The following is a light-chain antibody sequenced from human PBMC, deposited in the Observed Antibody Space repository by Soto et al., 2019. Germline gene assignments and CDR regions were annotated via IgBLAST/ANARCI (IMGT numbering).Light chain of an antibody. CDR3: QQYSNWPIT. V-gene: IGKV3-15*01. J-gene: IGKJ5*01. CDR2: GAS. CDR1: QSVSSN. Sequence: EIVMTQSPATLSVSPGERATLSCRASQSVSSNLAWYQQKPGQAPRLLIYGASTRATGIPARFSGSGSETEFTLTISGLQSEDFAVYHCQQYSNWPITFGQGTRLGIK.